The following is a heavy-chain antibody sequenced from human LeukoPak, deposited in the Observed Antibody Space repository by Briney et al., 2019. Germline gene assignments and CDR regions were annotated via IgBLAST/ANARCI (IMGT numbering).Heavy chain of an antibody. D-gene: IGHD2-8*01. CDR2: ISNDGSSR. Sequence: PGGSLRLSRAASGFTFSNYWMHWVRQAPGKGLVWVSRISNDGSSRNYADSVKGPFTISRDNAKNTLYLQMNSLRAEDTAVYYCARGCNQGNHGVCQDYWGQGTLVTVSS. V-gene: IGHV3-74*01. J-gene: IGHJ4*02. CDR3: ARGCNQGNHGVCQDY. CDR1: GFTFSNYW.